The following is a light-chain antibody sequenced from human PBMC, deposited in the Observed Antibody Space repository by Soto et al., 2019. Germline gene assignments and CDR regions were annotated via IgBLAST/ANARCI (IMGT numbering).Light chain of an antibody. V-gene: IGLV2-14*01. Sequence: QSALTQPASVSGSPGQSITISCTGTSSDVGVYNYVSWYRQHPGKAPKLMIYEVSYRPSGVSNRFSGSKSGDTASLTISGLQAEDEADYYCSSYTSSSTYVFGTGTKGTVL. CDR2: EVS. J-gene: IGLJ1*01. CDR1: SSDVGVYNY. CDR3: SSYTSSSTYV.